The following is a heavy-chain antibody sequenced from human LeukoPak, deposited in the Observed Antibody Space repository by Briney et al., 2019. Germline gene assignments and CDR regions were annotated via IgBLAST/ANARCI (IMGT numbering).Heavy chain of an antibody. Sequence: GASVKVSCKVSGYTLTELSMHWVRQAPGKGLEWMGGFDPEDGETIYAQKFQGRVTMTEDTSTDTAYMELSSLRSEDTAVYYCATGYCSSTSCYNNWFDTWGQGTLVTVSS. D-gene: IGHD2-2*02. V-gene: IGHV1-24*01. CDR1: GYTLTELS. J-gene: IGHJ5*02. CDR3: ATGYCSSTSCYNNWFDT. CDR2: FDPEDGET.